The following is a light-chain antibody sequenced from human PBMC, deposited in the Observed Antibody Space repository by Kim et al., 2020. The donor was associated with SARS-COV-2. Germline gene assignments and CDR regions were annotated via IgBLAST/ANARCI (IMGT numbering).Light chain of an antibody. CDR1: NSNIGSNA. Sequence: QRITFSCSGRNSNIGSNAVYWYQQFPGAAPKLLMYTNDQRSSGVPDRFSGSKSGTSASLAINGLQSEDEAHYYCASWDDSLNGNWVFGGGTKVTVL. J-gene: IGLJ3*02. CDR2: TND. V-gene: IGLV1-44*01. CDR3: ASWDDSLNGNWV.